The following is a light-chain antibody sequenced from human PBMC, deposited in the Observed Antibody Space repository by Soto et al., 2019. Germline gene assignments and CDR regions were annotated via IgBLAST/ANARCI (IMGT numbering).Light chain of an antibody. J-gene: IGLJ1*01. V-gene: IGLV2-8*01. CDR3: SSYADSNHYV. Sequence: QSVLTQPPSASGSPGQSVTISCTGTSSDVGGYNYVSWYQQHPGKAPKLIIYEVTKRPSGVPDRFSGSKSGNTASLTVSGLQTEDEADYYCSSYADSNHYVFGSGTQLTVL. CDR1: SSDVGGYNY. CDR2: EVT.